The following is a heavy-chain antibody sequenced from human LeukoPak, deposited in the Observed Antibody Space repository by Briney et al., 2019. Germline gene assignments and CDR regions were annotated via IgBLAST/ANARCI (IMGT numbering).Heavy chain of an antibody. J-gene: IGHJ4*02. Sequence: SGGSLRLSCAASGFTFSSYSMNWVRQAPGKGLEWVSSISRSSSYIYYADSVKGRFTISRDNAKNSLYLQMNSVRAEDTAVYYCARGFFGVGSRVDYWGQGTLVTVSS. CDR3: ARGFFGVGSRVDY. CDR2: ISRSSSYI. V-gene: IGHV3-21*01. CDR1: GFTFSSYS. D-gene: IGHD3-3*01.